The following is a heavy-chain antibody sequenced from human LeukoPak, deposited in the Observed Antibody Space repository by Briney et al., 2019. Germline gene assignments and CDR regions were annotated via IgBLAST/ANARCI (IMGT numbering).Heavy chain of an antibody. D-gene: IGHD6-6*01. CDR1: GYSFTSYW. V-gene: IGHV5-51*01. Sequence: GESLKISCKGSGYSFTSYWIGWVRQMPGKGLEWMGIIYPGDSDTRYSPSFQGQVTISADKSISTAYLQWSSLKASDTAMYYCARQGYSSSSLGKYYFDYWGQGTLVTVSS. CDR2: IYPGDSDT. CDR3: ARQGYSSSSLGKYYFDY. J-gene: IGHJ4*02.